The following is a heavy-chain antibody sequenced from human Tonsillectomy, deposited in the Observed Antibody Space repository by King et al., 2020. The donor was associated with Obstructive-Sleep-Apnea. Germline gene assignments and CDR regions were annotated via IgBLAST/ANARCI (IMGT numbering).Heavy chain of an antibody. D-gene: IGHD3-16*01. CDR3: VKDRAGGVPDAFDI. V-gene: IGHV3-9*01. CDR2: INWNSSNI. J-gene: IGHJ3*02. CDR1: GFTFDDYA. Sequence: VQLVESGGGLVQPGRSLRLSCVASGFTFDDYAMHWVRQTPGKGLEWVSGINWNSSNIGYADSVKGRFTISRDNAKNSLYLQMNSLRAEDTALYYCVKDRAGGVPDAFDIWGQGTMVTVSS.